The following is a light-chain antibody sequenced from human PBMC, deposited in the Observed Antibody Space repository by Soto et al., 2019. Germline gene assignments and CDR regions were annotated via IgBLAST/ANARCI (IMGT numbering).Light chain of an antibody. V-gene: IGLV8-61*01. CDR3: VLYMGGGVVS. Sequence: QTVVTQEPSLSVSPGGTLTLTCGLTSGSVSTGHFPSWYQVTPGQPPRTLIYNTDSRSSGVPERFSGSILGNKAALTITGAQADDESEYYCVLYMGGGVVSFGGGTKLPVL. J-gene: IGLJ2*01. CDR1: SGSVSTGHF. CDR2: NTD.